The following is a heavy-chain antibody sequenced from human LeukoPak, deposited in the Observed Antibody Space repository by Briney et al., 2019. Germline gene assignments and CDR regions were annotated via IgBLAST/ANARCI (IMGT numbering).Heavy chain of an antibody. D-gene: IGHD2-21*02. J-gene: IGHJ4*02. CDR3: ARETEYTSDY. V-gene: IGHV3-48*01. CDR1: GFTFSGYS. Sequence: GGSLRLSCAASGFTFSGYSMKWVRQVPGKGLEWLSYISSSSITKHYAESVKGRFTISRDNGKNFLYLQMNSLRAEDTAMYYCARETEYTSDYRGPGTLVTVSS. CDR2: ISSSSITK.